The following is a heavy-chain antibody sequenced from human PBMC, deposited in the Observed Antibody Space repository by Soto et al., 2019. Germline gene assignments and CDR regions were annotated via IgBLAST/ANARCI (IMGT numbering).Heavy chain of an antibody. V-gene: IGHV1-46*03. CDR2: INPSGGST. J-gene: IGHJ4*02. CDR3: ARGRSYYGSGSPEPFDC. CDR1: GYTFTSYY. D-gene: IGHD3-10*01. Sequence: ASVKVSCKASGYTFTSYYMHWVRQAPGQGLEWMGIINPSGGSTSYAQKFQGRVTMTRDTSTSTVYMELSSLRSEDTAVYYCARGRSYYGSGSPEPFDCWGQGTLVTVSS.